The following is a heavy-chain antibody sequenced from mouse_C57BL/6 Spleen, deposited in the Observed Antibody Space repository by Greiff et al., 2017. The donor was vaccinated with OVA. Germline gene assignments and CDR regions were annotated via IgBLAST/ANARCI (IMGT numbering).Heavy chain of an antibody. Sequence: QVQLKQSGPELVKPGASVKISCKASGYTFTDYYINWVKQRPGQGLEWIGWIFPGSGSTYYNEKFKGKATLTVDKSSSTAHMLLSSLTSEDSAVYFCARGEDYDGFDYWGQGTTLTVSS. D-gene: IGHD2-4*01. V-gene: IGHV1-75*01. CDR1: GYTFTDYY. CDR3: ARGEDYDGFDY. J-gene: IGHJ2*01. CDR2: IFPGSGST.